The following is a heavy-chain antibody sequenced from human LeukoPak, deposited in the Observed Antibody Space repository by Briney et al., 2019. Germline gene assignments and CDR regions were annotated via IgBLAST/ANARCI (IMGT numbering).Heavy chain of an antibody. V-gene: IGHV1-8*03. Sequence: ASVKVSCKASGYTFSSYDINWVRQATGQGPEWMGWMNPNSGDTGYAQKFQGRVTITRDTSISSAYMELSSLRSEDTAVYYCARVWPGGSSGLRYWGQGTLVTVSS. J-gene: IGHJ4*02. D-gene: IGHD6-19*01. CDR3: ARVWPGGSSGLRY. CDR2: MNPNSGDT. CDR1: GYTFSSYD.